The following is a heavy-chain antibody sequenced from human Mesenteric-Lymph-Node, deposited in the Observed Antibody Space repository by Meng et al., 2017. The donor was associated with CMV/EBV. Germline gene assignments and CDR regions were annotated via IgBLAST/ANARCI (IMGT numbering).Heavy chain of an antibody. V-gene: IGHV3-53*01. CDR2: IYSGAST. J-gene: IGHJ4*02. Sequence: GGSLRLSCAASGFTVSDKYMTWVRQAPGKGLQWVSVIYSGASTSYADSVKGRFTISRDNSKNTLYLRMNSLRAEDTALYYCTKSLSYYTNSPSIMDYWGQGTLVTVSS. CDR1: GFTVSDKY. CDR3: TKSLSYYTNSPSIMDY. D-gene: IGHD3-3*01.